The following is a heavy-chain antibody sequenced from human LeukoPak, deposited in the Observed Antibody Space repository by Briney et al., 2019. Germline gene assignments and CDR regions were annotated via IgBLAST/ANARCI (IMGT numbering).Heavy chain of an antibody. D-gene: IGHD7-27*01. J-gene: IGHJ4*02. CDR3: ARAPRSWGFVY. V-gene: IGHV1-8*01. CDR2: MNPNSGAT. Sequence: ASVKVSCKASGYTFTSYDFNWLRQATGQGPEWMGWMNPNSGATGYAQKFQGRVTMTRSASINTAYMELSNLRSEDTAVYYCARAPRSWGFVYWGQGTLVTVSS. CDR1: GYTFTSYD.